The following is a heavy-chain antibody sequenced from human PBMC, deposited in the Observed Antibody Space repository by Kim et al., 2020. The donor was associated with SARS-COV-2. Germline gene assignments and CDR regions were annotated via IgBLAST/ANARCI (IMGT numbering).Heavy chain of an antibody. CDR1: GGSISSSNW. CDR3: ARRVRITIFGVVTYFDY. D-gene: IGHD3-3*01. V-gene: IGHV4-4*02. Sequence: SETLSLTCAVSGGSISSSNWWSLVRQPPGKGLEWMGEIYHSRSTNYNPSLNSRVTISVDKTKNQFSLKLSSVTAADTAVYYCARRVRITIFGVVTYFDYWGQGTLVTVSS. J-gene: IGHJ4*02. CDR2: IYHSRST.